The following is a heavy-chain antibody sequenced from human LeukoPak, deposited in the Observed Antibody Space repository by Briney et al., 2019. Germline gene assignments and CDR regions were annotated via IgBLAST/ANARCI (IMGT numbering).Heavy chain of an antibody. CDR1: GDSVSNNNAA. Sequence: SQTLSLTCAISGDSVSNNNAAWDWIRQSPSRGLEWLGRTYYGSTWYTDYAVSVSSRITVNPDASKNQSSLQLNSVTPEDTAVYYCASSSLRGSDAFDIWGQGTMVTVSS. D-gene: IGHD3-16*01. J-gene: IGHJ3*02. CDR2: TYYGSTWYT. CDR3: ASSSLRGSDAFDI. V-gene: IGHV6-1*01.